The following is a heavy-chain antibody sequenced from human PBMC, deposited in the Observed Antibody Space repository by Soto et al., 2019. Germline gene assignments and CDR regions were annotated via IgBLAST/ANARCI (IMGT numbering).Heavy chain of an antibody. V-gene: IGHV1-69*06. D-gene: IGHD5-18*01. CDR1: GGTFSSYA. CDR2: IIPIFGTA. J-gene: IGHJ6*02. CDR3: ARGLIGYSYGYLDV. Sequence: RASVKVSCKASGGTFSSYAISWVRQAPGQGLEWMGGIIPIFGTANYAQKFQGRVTITADKSTSTAYMELSSLRSEDTAVYYCARGLIGYSYGYLDVWGQGTTVTVSS.